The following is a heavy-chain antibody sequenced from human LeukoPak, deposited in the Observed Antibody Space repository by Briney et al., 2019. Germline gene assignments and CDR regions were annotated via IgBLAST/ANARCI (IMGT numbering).Heavy chain of an antibody. D-gene: IGHD6-6*01. V-gene: IGHV3-30*02. J-gene: IGHJ4*02. CDR1: GFPSSSYG. CDR2: IRYDGSNE. CDR3: AKDAARPTSGAPGY. Sequence: PGGSLSLSCAASGFPSSSYGMPWVGRAPGKGRGWVAFIRYDGSNEYYADSVKGRFTISRDNSKNTLYLQMNSLRTEDTAVYYCAKDAARPTSGAPGYWGQGTLVTVSS.